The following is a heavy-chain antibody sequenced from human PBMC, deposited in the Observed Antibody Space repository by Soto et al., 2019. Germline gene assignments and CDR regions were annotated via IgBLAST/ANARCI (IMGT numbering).Heavy chain of an antibody. Sequence: GESLKISCKGSGYSFTSYWISWVRQMPGKGLEWMGRIDPSDSYTNYSPSFQGHVTISADKSISTAYLQWSSLKASDTAMYYCARHSFVRAPDLAVAGKGAYYYYGMDVWGQGTTVTVSS. J-gene: IGHJ6*02. CDR2: IDPSDSYT. D-gene: IGHD6-19*01. V-gene: IGHV5-10-1*01. CDR3: ARHSFVRAPDLAVAGKGAYYYYGMDV. CDR1: GYSFTSYW.